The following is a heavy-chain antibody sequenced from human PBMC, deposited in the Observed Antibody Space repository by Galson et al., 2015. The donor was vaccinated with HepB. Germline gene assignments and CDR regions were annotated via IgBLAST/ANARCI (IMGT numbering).Heavy chain of an antibody. CDR1: GFTFSTST. D-gene: IGHD4-17*01. CDR3: TRVADADYGDHSDFDY. V-gene: IGHV3-48*01. CDR2: LSPTGTTI. Sequence: SLRLSCAASGFTFSTSTMNWVRQAPGKGLEWVSYLSPTGTTIYYADSVKGRFTVSRDNAKNSLFLQINSLRAEDTAVYYCTRVADADYGDHSDFDYWGQGTLVTVSS. J-gene: IGHJ4*02.